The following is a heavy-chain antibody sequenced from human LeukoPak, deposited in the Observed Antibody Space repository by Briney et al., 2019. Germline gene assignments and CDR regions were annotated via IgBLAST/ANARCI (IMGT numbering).Heavy chain of an antibody. D-gene: IGHD4-4*01. CDR2: IIPILGIA. Sequence: ATVKLSRTASGGTFRSYAISWVRPAPEQRLEWMGRIIPILGIATYAQKFQGRVTITADKSTGTAYMELSSLRSEDTAVYYCASGGDDYSNDYFDYWGQGTLVTVSS. V-gene: IGHV1-69*04. CDR1: GGTFRSYA. CDR3: ASGGDDYSNDYFDY. J-gene: IGHJ4*02.